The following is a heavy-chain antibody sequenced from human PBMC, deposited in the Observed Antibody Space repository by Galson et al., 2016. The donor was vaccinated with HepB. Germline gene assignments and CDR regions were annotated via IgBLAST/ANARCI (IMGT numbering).Heavy chain of an antibody. J-gene: IGHJ6*02. CDR1: GGSISSSNW. Sequence: PETLSLTCAVSGGSISSSNWWSWVRQPPGKGLEWIGEIYHSGRTNCKPSLKSRVTISVDKSKNQFSLKLSSVTAADTAVYYCAGGESSNWGSYYYYGLGVWGQGTTVTVSS. D-gene: IGHD6-13*01. V-gene: IGHV4-4*03. CDR3: AGGESSNWGSYYYYGLGV. CDR2: IYHSGRT.